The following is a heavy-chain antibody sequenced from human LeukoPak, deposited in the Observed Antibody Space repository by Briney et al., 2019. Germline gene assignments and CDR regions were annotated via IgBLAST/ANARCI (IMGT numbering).Heavy chain of an antibody. CDR1: RYTFSNYD. J-gene: IGHJ4*02. D-gene: IGHD4-17*01. V-gene: IGHV1-2*06. CDR3: ARGSGYGDSPGLH. Sequence: ASVKVSCKASRYTFSNYDINWVRQAPGQGLEWMGRINPNSGGSNYAQEFQGRVTMTRDTSISTAYMELNRLRSDDTAVYYCARGSGYGDSPGLHWGQGTLVTVSS. CDR2: INPNSGGS.